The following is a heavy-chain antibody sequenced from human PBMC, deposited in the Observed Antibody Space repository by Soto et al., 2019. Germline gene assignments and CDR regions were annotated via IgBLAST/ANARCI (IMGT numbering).Heavy chain of an antibody. CDR3: ARDSGYQLPPYFQH. CDR1: GYTFTSYG. Sequence: ASVKVSCKASGYTFTSYGISWVRQAPGQGLEWMGWISAYNGNTNYAQKLQGRVTMTTDTSTSTAYMELRSLRSDDTAVYYCARDSGYQLPPYFQHWGQGTLVTVSS. CDR2: ISAYNGNT. D-gene: IGHD2-2*01. V-gene: IGHV1-18*01. J-gene: IGHJ1*01.